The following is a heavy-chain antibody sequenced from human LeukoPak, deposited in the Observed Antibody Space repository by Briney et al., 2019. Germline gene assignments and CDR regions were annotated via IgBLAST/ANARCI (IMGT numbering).Heavy chain of an antibody. CDR2: INPNSGGS. J-gene: IGHJ6*03. D-gene: IGHD2-2*01. V-gene: IGHV1-2*02. CDR1: GYTFTSYY. CDR3: ASVSVPAAIPLYYYYYMDV. Sequence: ASVTVSCKASGYTFTSYYMRWGRQAPGRGGEWMGWINPNSGGSNYAQTFQGRVTMTRDTSISTAYMELSRLRSDDTAVYYCASVSVPAAIPLYYYYYMDVWGKGTTVTVSS.